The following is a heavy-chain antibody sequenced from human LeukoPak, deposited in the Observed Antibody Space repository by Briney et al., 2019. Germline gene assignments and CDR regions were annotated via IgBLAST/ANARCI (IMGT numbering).Heavy chain of an antibody. V-gene: IGHV3-48*04. CDR2: ISSSSSTI. J-gene: IGHJ5*02. D-gene: IGHD6-19*01. CDR3: ARDPRYSSGSGWFDP. Sequence: PGGSLRLSCAASGFTFSSYSMNWVRQAPGKGLEWVSYISSSSSTIYYADSVKGRFTISRDNAKNSLYLQMNSLRAEDTAVYYCARDPRYSSGSGWFDPWGQGTLVTVSS. CDR1: GFTFSSYS.